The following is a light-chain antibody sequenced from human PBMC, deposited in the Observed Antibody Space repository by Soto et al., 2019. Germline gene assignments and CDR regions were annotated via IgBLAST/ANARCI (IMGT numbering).Light chain of an antibody. Sequence: QSALTQPPSAAGTPEQRVTISCSRSSSNIGSNTGNWYQQLTGKAPNLLIYINDPRPSGVPDRFSGSKSDTSAYLAISGLQSDDEAHYYCAAWYDILKGFAVFGGGTQLTVL. V-gene: IGLV1-44*01. J-gene: IGLJ7*01. CDR2: IND. CDR1: SSNIGSNT. CDR3: AAWYDILKGFAV.